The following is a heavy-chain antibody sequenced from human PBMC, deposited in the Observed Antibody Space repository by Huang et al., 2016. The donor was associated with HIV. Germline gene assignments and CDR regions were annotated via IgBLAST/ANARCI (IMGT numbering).Heavy chain of an antibody. V-gene: IGHV4-34*01. Sequence: QVQLQQWGAGLLKPSETLSLTCAVYCGSFSGYYWSWIRQPPGKGLEWIGEINHSGSTNSNPSLKSRVTISVDTSKTQFSLKLNSVTAADTAVYYCARGPDYYDSSGREAFDIWGQGTMVTVSS. D-gene: IGHD3-22*01. CDR3: ARGPDYYDSSGREAFDI. CDR2: INHSGST. J-gene: IGHJ3*02. CDR1: CGSFSGYY.